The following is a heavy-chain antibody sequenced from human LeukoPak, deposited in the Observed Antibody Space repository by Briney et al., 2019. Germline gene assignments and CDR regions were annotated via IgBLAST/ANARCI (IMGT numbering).Heavy chain of an antibody. CDR2: ISSSSSTI. D-gene: IGHD6-13*01. CDR1: GFTFSSYS. CDR3: ARDSYSSSWYSPRMAHYYFDY. J-gene: IGHJ4*02. Sequence: GGSLRLSCAASGFTFSSYSMNWVRQAPGKGLEWVSYISSSSSTIYYADSVKGRFTISRDNAKNSLYLQMNSLRAEDTAVYYCARDSYSSSWYSPRMAHYYFDYWGQGTLVTVSS. V-gene: IGHV3-48*01.